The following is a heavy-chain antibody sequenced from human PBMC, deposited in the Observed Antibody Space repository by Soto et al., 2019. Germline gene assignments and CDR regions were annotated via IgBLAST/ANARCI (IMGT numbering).Heavy chain of an antibody. Sequence: GESLKISCKASGYSFTTYWVGWVRLMPGEGLEWMGIIYPGDSDTRYSPSFQGQVTISADKSISTAYLQWSSLKASDTAIYYCARRVYGYSYADWGQGTLVTVSS. CDR3: ARRVYGYSYAD. D-gene: IGHD5-18*01. J-gene: IGHJ4*02. CDR2: IYPGDSDT. V-gene: IGHV5-51*01. CDR1: GYSFTTYW.